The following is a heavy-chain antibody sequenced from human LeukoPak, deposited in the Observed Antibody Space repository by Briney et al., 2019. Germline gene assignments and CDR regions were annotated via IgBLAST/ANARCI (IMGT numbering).Heavy chain of an antibody. CDR2: FDPEDGET. D-gene: IGHD4-17*01. Sequence: ASVKVSCKVSGYTLTELSMHWVRQAPGKGLEWMGGFDPEDGETIYAQKFQGRVTMTEDTSTDTAYMELSSLRSEDTAVYYCGFNEYGDYGSSIDYWGQGTLVTVSS. J-gene: IGHJ4*02. CDR1: GYTLTELS. V-gene: IGHV1-24*01. CDR3: GFNEYGDYGSSIDY.